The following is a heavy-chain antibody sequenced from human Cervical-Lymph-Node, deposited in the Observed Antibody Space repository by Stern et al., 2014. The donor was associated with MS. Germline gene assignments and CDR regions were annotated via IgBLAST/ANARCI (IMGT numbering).Heavy chain of an antibody. J-gene: IGHJ4*02. CDR2: AWYDGSTA. CDR3: ARGHIPYAYNYLFDY. Sequence: QVQLVQSGGGMVQPGTSLRLSCAAPGFTFSSYGMHWVRQAPGKGLEWVALAWYDGSTAYYTNSVKGRFTISRDNSKNTLSLQMNSLTAEDTAVYYCARGHIPYAYNYLFDYWGQGTLVTVSS. CDR1: GFTFSSYG. V-gene: IGHV3-33*01. D-gene: IGHD5-24*01.